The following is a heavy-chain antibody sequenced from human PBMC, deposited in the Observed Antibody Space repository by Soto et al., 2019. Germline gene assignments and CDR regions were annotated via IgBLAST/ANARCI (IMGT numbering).Heavy chain of an antibody. Sequence: SETLSLTCTVSGGSISSGGYYWSWIRQPPGKGLEWIGYIYYSGSTNYNPSLKSRVTISVDTSKNQFSPKLSSVTAADTAVYYCAIHSTAMVTLDYYYYMDVCGKGTSVTVSS. D-gene: IGHD5-18*01. CDR2: IYYSGST. CDR1: GGSISSGGYY. V-gene: IGHV4-61*08. CDR3: AIHSTAMVTLDYYYYMDV. J-gene: IGHJ6*03.